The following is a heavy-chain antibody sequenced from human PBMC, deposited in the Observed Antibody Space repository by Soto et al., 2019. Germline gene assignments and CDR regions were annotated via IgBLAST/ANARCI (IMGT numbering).Heavy chain of an antibody. J-gene: IGHJ4*02. Sequence: GGSLRLSXAASGFTFSNHAMHWVRQAPEKGLEWVAFISASGGSTYYADSVKGRFTISRDNSKNTLYLQMNSLGAEDTALYYCAKDRDTSGWAAYYFDYWGQGTLVTVSS. D-gene: IGHD6-19*01. CDR1: GFTFSNHA. CDR3: AKDRDTSGWAAYYFDY. V-gene: IGHV3-23*01. CDR2: ISASGGST.